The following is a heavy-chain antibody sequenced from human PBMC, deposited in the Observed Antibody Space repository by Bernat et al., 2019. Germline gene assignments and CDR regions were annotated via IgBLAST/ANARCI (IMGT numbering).Heavy chain of an antibody. V-gene: IGHV3-9*01. CDR2: INWNGANI. J-gene: IGHJ4*02. CDR3: ARDISDTSTAIDY. D-gene: IGHD5-18*01. CDR1: GFTFEDYA. Sequence: EVQLVESGGGLVQPDRSLRLSCAALGFTFEDYAMHWVRQAPGKGLEWVSTINWNGANIIYADSVKGRFTISRDNDKNYLYLQMNRLRAEDTAFYYCARDISDTSTAIDYWGQGTLVTVSS.